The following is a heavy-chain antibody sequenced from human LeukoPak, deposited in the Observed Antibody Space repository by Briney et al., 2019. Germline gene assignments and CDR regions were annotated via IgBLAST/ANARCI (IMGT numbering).Heavy chain of an antibody. J-gene: IGHJ4*02. Sequence: GGSLRLSXAASGFSLKNYWMHWVRQAPGKGLVWVAHMNGDGSGINYADSVKGRFTISRDNAKNTLYLQMNSLRADDTALYYCARETESFDDWGQGTLVTVSS. CDR1: GFSLKNYW. V-gene: IGHV3-74*01. CDR2: MNGDGSGI. CDR3: ARETESFDD.